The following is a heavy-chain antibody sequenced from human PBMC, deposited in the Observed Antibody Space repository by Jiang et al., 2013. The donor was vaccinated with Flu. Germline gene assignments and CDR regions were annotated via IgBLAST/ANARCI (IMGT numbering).Heavy chain of an antibody. CDR2: VDPEDGET. J-gene: IGHJ3*02. D-gene: IGHD2-15*01. Sequence: GAEVKKPGATVKISCKVSGYTFTDYYMHWVQQAPGKGLEWMGLVDPEDGETIYAEKFQGRVTITADTSTDTAYMELSSLRSEDTAVYYCATQWRYCSYSSCYVAFDIWGQGTMGHRLF. V-gene: IGHV1-69-2*01. CDR3: ATQWRYCSYSSCYVAFDI. CDR1: GYTFTDYY.